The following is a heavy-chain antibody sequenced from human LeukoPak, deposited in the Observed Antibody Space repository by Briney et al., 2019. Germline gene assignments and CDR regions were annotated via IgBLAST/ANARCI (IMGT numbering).Heavy chain of an antibody. CDR1: GFTFSSYS. CDR3: ARRYCSSTSCYPDY. J-gene: IGHJ4*02. Sequence: GGSLRLSCAASGFTFSSYSMNWVRQAPGKGLEWVSYISSSSTIYYADSVKGRFTISRDNAKNSLYLQMNSLRAEDTAVYYCARRYCSSTSCYPDYWGQGTLVTVSS. V-gene: IGHV3-48*01. D-gene: IGHD2-2*01. CDR2: ISSSSTI.